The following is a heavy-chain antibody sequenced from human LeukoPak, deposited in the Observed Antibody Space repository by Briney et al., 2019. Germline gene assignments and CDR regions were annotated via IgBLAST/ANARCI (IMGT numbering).Heavy chain of an antibody. V-gene: IGHV3-7*01. CDR1: RFTFSIYW. J-gene: IGHJ4*02. CDR2: IKQDGSEK. CDR3: ARGRIGDY. Sequence: GGSLRLSCAASRFTFSIYWMSWVRQAPGKGLEWVANIKQDGSEKYYVDSVKGRFTISRDNAKNSLYLPMNCLRAEDTAVYYCARGRIGDYWGQGTLVTVCS.